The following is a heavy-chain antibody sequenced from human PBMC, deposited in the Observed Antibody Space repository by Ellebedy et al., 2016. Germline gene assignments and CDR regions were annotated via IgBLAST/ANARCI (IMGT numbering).Heavy chain of an antibody. D-gene: IGHD3-9*01. CDR3: ARSFVLRYFEEGAYYYGMDV. J-gene: IGHJ6*02. CDR1: GGSFSGYY. V-gene: IGHV4-34*01. CDR2: INHSGST. Sequence: SETLSLTCAVYGGSFSGYYWSWIRQPPGKGLEWIGEINHSGSTNYNPSLKSRVTISVDTSKNQFSLKLSSVTAADTAVYYCARSFVLRYFEEGAYYYGMDVWGQGTTVTVSS.